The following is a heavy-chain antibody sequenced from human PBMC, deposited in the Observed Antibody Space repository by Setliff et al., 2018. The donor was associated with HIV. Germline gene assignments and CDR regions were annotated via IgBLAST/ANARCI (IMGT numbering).Heavy chain of an antibody. D-gene: IGHD3-22*01. V-gene: IGHV4-34*01. J-gene: IGHJ5*02. CDR3: GGSYFYDSSGFYSNNWFDP. CDR2: INHSGST. CDR1: SGSFSGYY. Sequence: TLSLTCAVYSGSFSGYYWSWIRQPPGKGLEWIGEINHSGSTKYNPSLKSRVTISVDTSENQFSLKLTSVTAADTAVYYCGGSYFYDSSGFYSNNWFDPWGQGTLVTVS.